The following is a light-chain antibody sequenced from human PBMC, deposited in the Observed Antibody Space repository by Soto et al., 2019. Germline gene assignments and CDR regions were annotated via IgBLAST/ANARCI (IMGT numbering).Light chain of an antibody. V-gene: IGLV2-8*01. Sequence: QSALTQPPSASGSPGQSVTISCTGTSSDVGGYNYVSWYQQHPGKAPKLMIYEVSKRPSGVPDRFSGSNSGNTATLTISRVEGGDEADYYCQVWDTSSDHVIFGGGTKLTVL. CDR3: QVWDTSSDHVI. CDR1: SSDVGGYNY. CDR2: EVS. J-gene: IGLJ2*01.